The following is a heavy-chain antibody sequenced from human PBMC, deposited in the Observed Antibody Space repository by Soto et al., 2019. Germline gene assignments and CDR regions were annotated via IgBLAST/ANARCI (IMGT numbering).Heavy chain of an antibody. CDR3: AKLGPYGSESYSFRYHWMDP. Sequence: PGGSLRLSCAASGFSVSSSHMIWVRQAPGKGLEWVSVIYSGGATYYAVSVKGRFTLSRDRSKNTVYLQMDGLRTEDTAVYHCAKLGPYGSESYSFRYHWMDPWGQGTLVTVSS. D-gene: IGHD3-10*01. V-gene: IGHV3-53*01. J-gene: IGHJ5*02. CDR1: GFSVSSSH. CDR2: IYSGGAT.